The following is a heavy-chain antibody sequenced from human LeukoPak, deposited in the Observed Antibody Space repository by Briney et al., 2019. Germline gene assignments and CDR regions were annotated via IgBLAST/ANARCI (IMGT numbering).Heavy chain of an antibody. J-gene: IGHJ4*02. CDR3: AKGERSYDFWSGYMAY. CDR1: VVTFSSYA. Sequence: PGGALRLSCAASVVTFSSYAMSSGRQAPGKGLEWVSPISGSGGSTYYAESVKARFTISRANSKNTLYLQMNSLRAADTAVYYCAKGERSYDFWSGYMAYWGPGTLVTVSS. D-gene: IGHD3-3*01. V-gene: IGHV3-23*01. CDR2: ISGSGGST.